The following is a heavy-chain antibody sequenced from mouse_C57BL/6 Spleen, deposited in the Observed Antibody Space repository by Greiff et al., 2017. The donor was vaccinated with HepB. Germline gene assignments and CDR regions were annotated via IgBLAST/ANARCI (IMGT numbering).Heavy chain of an antibody. CDR3: ARWPSNYYFDD. V-gene: IGHV14-2*01. CDR1: GFNIKDYY. J-gene: IGHJ2*01. CDR2: IDPEDGET. D-gene: IGHD2-5*01. Sequence: VHVKQSGAELVKPGASVKLSCTASGFNIKDYYMLWVMQRPEQGLEWIGRIDPEDGETKYAPKFQGKTTITADTSSNTAYLQLSSLTSEDTAVYYCARWPSNYYFDDWGQGTTLTVYS.